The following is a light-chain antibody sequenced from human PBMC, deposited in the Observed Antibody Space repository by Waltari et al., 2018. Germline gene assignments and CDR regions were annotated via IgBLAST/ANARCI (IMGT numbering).Light chain of an antibody. J-gene: IGKJ3*01. Sequence: DIQMTQSPSSLSESVRDRVTITCQASQDISNYLNWYQQKPGKAPKLLIHDASKLETGVPSRFSRSQSGTHFTLTISSLQPEDIATYYCQRYDNLPIFAFGPGTKVDVK. CDR1: QDISNY. CDR2: DAS. V-gene: IGKV1-33*01. CDR3: QRYDNLPIFA.